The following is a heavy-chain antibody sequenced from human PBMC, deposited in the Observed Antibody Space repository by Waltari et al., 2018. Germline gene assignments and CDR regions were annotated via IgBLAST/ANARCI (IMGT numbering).Heavy chain of an antibody. D-gene: IGHD6-19*01. CDR2: INPKSGGT. Sequence: QVQLVQSGAEVKKPGASVKVSCKASGYTFTGYYMHWVRQAPGQGLEWMGWINPKSGGTNYAKKFQGRVTMTRDTSISTAYMELSRLRSDDTAVYYCARDSIRNWQWLVRDWYFDLWGRGTLVTVSS. CDR3: ARDSIRNWQWLVRDWYFDL. J-gene: IGHJ2*01. V-gene: IGHV1-2*02. CDR1: GYTFTGYY.